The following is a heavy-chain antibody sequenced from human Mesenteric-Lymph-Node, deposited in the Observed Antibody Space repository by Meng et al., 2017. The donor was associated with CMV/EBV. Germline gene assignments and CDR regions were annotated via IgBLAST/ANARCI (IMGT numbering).Heavy chain of an antibody. V-gene: IGHV3-7*01. Sequence: GESLKISCAASGFTFSSYWMSWVRQAPGKGLEWVANIKQDGSEKYYVDSVKGRFTISRDNAKNSLSLQLNSLRVEDTAVYYCLVGAPLGHWGQGTLVTVSS. D-gene: IGHD1-26*01. J-gene: IGHJ4*02. CDR3: LVGAPLGH. CDR2: IKQDGSEK. CDR1: GFTFSSYW.